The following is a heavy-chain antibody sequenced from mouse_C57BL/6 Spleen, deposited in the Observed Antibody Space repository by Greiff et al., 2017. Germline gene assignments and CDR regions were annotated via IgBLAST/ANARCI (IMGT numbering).Heavy chain of an antibody. J-gene: IGHJ3*01. CDR3: ARPSCYDYSWFAY. CDR2: IYPGSGST. CDR1: GYTFTSYW. Sequence: VQLQQPGAELVKPGASVKMSCKASGYTFTSYWITWVKQRPGQGLEWIGDIYPGSGSTNYNEKFKSKATLTVDTSSSTAYMQLSSLTSADSAVYYCARPSCYDYSWFAYWGPRTLVSVSA. D-gene: IGHD2-4*01. V-gene: IGHV1-55*01.